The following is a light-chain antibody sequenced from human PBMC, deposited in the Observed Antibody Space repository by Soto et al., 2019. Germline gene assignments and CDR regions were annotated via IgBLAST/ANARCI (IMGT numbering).Light chain of an antibody. CDR2: DAS. V-gene: IGKV3-11*01. Sequence: EIVLTQSPATLSLSPGERATLSCRASQSVSRYLAWYQQNPGQAPRLLIYDASNRATGIPARFSGSGSGTDFTLTISSLEPEDFAVYYCQQRSNWPLITFDQGTRLEIK. J-gene: IGKJ5*01. CDR1: QSVSRY. CDR3: QQRSNWPLIT.